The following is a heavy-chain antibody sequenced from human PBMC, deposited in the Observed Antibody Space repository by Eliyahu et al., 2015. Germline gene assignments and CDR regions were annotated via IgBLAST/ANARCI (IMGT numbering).Heavy chain of an antibody. CDR2: VTWNTGSL. CDR1: GFXFXDFA. CDR3: VRDHYGTYFYYSMDV. J-gene: IGHJ6*02. D-gene: IGHD3-10*01. V-gene: IGHV3-9*01. Sequence: EVQLVESGGGPGQPGGSLRLSCXASGFXFXDFAMHWVRQAPGKGLEWVAGVTWNTGSLGYAPSVEGRFTISRDNAKKSLYLQMTSLRPEDTALYYCVRDHYGTYFYYSMDVWGQGTTVTVSS.